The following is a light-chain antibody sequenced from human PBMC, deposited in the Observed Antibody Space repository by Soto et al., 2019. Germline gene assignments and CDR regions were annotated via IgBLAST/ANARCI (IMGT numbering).Light chain of an antibody. CDR2: EVS. Sequence: QSALTQPASVSGSPGQSITISCTGSSSDIGGDDFVSWYQQHPGKAPKILIYEVSNRPSGVSNRFSGSKSGYTASLTISGLQAEEEADYYCSSYTRYYTGVFGGGTKLTVL. V-gene: IGLV2-14*01. J-gene: IGLJ3*02. CDR1: SSDIGGDDF. CDR3: SSYTRYYTGV.